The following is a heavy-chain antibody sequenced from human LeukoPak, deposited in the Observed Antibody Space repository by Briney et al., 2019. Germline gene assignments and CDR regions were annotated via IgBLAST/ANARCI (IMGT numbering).Heavy chain of an antibody. D-gene: IGHD1-26*01. J-gene: IGHJ3*02. CDR1: GGSISSYY. V-gene: IGHV4-4*07. Sequence: SETLSLTCTVSGGSISSYYWSWIRQPAGKGLEWIGRIYTSGSTNYNPSLKSRVTMSVDTSKNQFSLKLSSATAADTAVYYCARQATGGSSLHDAFDIWGQGTMVTVSS. CDR2: IYTSGST. CDR3: ARQATGGSSLHDAFDI.